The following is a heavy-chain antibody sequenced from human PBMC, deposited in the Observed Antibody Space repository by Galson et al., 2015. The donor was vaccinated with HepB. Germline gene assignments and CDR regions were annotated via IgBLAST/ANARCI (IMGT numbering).Heavy chain of an antibody. CDR1: GFTFSSYA. CDR3: ANGLGRNSIKD. Sequence: SLRLSCAASGFTFSSYAMHWVRQAPGKGLEWVAVISYDGTNKYYADSVKGRFSISRDSPKNTLYLQMNSLRSEDTAVYYCANGLGRNSIKDCGQGTLVTVSS. J-gene: IGHJ4*02. V-gene: IGHV3-30*18. CDR2: ISYDGTNK. D-gene: IGHD2/OR15-2a*01.